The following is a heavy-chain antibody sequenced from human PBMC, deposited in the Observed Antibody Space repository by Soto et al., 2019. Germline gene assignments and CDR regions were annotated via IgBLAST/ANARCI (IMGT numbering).Heavy chain of an antibody. CDR2: INAGNGNT. D-gene: IGHD3-3*01. CDR3: ARDPSYYDFWSGYYDY. J-gene: IGHJ4*02. CDR1: GYTFTSYA. V-gene: IGHV1-3*01. Sequence: GASVKVSCKASGYTFTSYAMHWVRQAPGQRLEWMGWINAGNGNTKYSQKFQGRVTITRDTSASTAYMELSSLRSEDTAVYYCARDPSYYDFWSGYYDYWGQGTLVTVS.